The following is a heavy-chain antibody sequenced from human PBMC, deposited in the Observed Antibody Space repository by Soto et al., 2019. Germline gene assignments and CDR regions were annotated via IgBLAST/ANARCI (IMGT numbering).Heavy chain of an antibody. CDR2: IKEEGNEK. V-gene: IGHV3-7*03. Sequence: PGGSLRLSCTASGFPFNNYYMTWVRQASGKGLEWVASIKEEGNEKYYADSVKGRFTISRDNAKNTMSLQMNSLGVEDTDVYYCAKGETYTGGYYYGMDVWGQGTTVTVSS. CDR1: GFPFNNYY. CDR3: AKGETYTGGYYYGMDV. D-gene: IGHD1-1*01. J-gene: IGHJ6*02.